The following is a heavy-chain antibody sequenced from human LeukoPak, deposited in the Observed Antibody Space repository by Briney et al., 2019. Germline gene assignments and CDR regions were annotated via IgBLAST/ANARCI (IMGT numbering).Heavy chain of an antibody. CDR1: GGSFRGYY. Sequence: SETLSLTCAVYGGSFRGYYWSWIRRPPGKGLEWIGEINHSGSTNYNPSLKSRVTISLDTSMKKFSLKLNSVTAADTAVYYCASTERCSTTCPLDYWGQGTLVTVSS. J-gene: IGHJ4*02. CDR3: ASTERCSTTCPLDY. D-gene: IGHD2-2*01. V-gene: IGHV4-34*01. CDR2: INHSGST.